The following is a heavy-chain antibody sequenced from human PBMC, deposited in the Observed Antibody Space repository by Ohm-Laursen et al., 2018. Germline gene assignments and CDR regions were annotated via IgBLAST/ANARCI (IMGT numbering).Heavy chain of an antibody. Sequence: SLRLSCAASGFIFSSYEMNWVRQAPGKGLEWVSHISSSATSIFYAGSVKGRFTISRDNAKNSLYLQMNSLRAEDTAVYYCAKDSPVLTTWGQGTLVTVSS. J-gene: IGHJ5*02. CDR3: AKDSPVLTT. CDR1: GFIFSSYE. CDR2: ISSSATSI. V-gene: IGHV3-48*03. D-gene: IGHD3-10*01.